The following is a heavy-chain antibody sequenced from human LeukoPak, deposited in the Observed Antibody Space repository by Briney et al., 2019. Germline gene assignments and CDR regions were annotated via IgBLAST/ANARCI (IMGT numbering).Heavy chain of an antibody. D-gene: IGHD1-26*01. CDR1: GFTFRSYW. V-gene: IGHV3-23*01. Sequence: GGSLRLSCAASGFTFRSYWMTWVRQAPGKGLEWVSAISGSGGSTYYADSVKGRFTISRDNSKNTLYLQMNSLRAEDTAVYYCAKGSIVGAGTPAFDIWGQGTMVTVSS. CDR2: ISGSGGST. J-gene: IGHJ3*02. CDR3: AKGSIVGAGTPAFDI.